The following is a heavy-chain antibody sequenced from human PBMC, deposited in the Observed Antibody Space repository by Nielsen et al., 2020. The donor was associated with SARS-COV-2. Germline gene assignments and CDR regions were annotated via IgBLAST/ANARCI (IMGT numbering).Heavy chain of an antibody. Sequence: GESLKISCAASGFTFSDYYMSWIRQAPGKGLEWVSYISSSSSYTNYADSVKGRFTISRDNAKNSLYLQMNSLRAEDTAVYYCARDGRILLWFGELTHGDAFDIWGRGTMVTVSS. J-gene: IGHJ3*02. V-gene: IGHV3-11*05. CDR3: ARDGRILLWFGELTHGDAFDI. CDR1: GFTFSDYY. D-gene: IGHD3-10*01. CDR2: ISSSSSYT.